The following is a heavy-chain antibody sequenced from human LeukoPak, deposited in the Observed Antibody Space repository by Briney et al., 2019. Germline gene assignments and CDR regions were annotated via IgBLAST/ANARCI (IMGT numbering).Heavy chain of an antibody. CDR1: GFTFSSYW. CDR2: TNSDGSST. CDR3: ASQSGYEWYYFDY. D-gene: IGHD5-12*01. V-gene: IGHV3-74*01. Sequence: PGGSLRLSCAASGFTFSSYWMHWVRQAPGKGLVWVSRTNSDGSSTSYADSVKGRFTISRGNAKNTLYLQMNSLRAEDTAVYYCASQSGYEWYYFDYWGQGTLVTVSS. J-gene: IGHJ4*02.